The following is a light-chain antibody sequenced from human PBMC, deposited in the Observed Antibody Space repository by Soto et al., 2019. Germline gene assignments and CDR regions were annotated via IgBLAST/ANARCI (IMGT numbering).Light chain of an antibody. Sequence: QSVLTQPASVSGSLGQSITISCTGSSSDVGGYNYVSWYQQHPGKAPKLIIYEVTYRPSGVSNRFSGSKSGNTASLTISGLQSEDEADYYCSSYTVTNFLSYVFGTGTKFTVL. CDR3: SSYTVTNFLSYV. CDR1: SSDVGGYNY. CDR2: EVT. V-gene: IGLV2-14*01. J-gene: IGLJ1*01.